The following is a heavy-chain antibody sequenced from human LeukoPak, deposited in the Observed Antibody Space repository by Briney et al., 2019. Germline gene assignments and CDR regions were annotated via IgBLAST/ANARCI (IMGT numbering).Heavy chain of an antibody. CDR2: ISGSGGST. CDR3: AKDPLNYYDSSGYYPGEAFDI. Sequence: GGTLRLSCAASGFTFSSYAMSWVRQAPGKGLEWVSAISGSGGSTYYADSVKGRFTISRDNAKNTLYLQMNSLRAEATAVCYCAKDPLNYYDSSGYYPGEAFDIWGQGTMVTVSS. V-gene: IGHV3-23*01. J-gene: IGHJ3*02. D-gene: IGHD3-22*01. CDR1: GFTFSSYA.